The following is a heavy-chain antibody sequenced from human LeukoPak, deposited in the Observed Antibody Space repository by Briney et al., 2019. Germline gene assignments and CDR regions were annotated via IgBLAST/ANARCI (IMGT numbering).Heavy chain of an antibody. CDR2: IYYSGST. CDR3: ARSPYDFWSGYYYFDY. J-gene: IGHJ4*02. D-gene: IGHD3-3*01. Sequence: NTSETLSLTCTVSGGSISSSSYYWGGIRQPPGKVLGWIGSIYYSGSTYYNPSLKRRVTISVDTSKNQFALKLSSVTAADTAVYYCARSPYDFWSGYYYFDYWGQGTLVTVSS. CDR1: GGSISSSSYY. V-gene: IGHV4-39*06.